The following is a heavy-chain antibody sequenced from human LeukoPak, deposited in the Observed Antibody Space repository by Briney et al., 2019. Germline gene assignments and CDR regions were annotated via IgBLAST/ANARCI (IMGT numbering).Heavy chain of an antibody. Sequence: GGSLRLSCAASGFTFNSYAISWVRQAPGKGLGWVSAISGSGGSTYYADSVKGRFTISRDNSKNMLFLQMNSLRAEDTAVYYCAKPTGYYLLPFDYWGQGTLVTVSS. J-gene: IGHJ4*02. CDR3: AKPTGYYLLPFDY. V-gene: IGHV3-23*01. CDR1: GFTFNSYA. CDR2: ISGSGGST. D-gene: IGHD3-9*01.